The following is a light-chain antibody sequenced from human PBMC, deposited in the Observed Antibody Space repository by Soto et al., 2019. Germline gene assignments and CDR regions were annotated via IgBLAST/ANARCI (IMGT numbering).Light chain of an antibody. CDR1: SSDIGDYKY. CDR2: EVT. J-gene: IGLJ1*01. CDR3: SSHAGTINFPYI. V-gene: IGLV2-14*01. Sequence: QSVLTQPASVSGSPGQSITISCTGSSSDIGDYKYVSWYQQHPGKAPKLMIYEVTNRPSGVSDRFSGSKSGNTASLTISGLQAEDEADYYCSSHAGTINFPYIFGTGTKVTVL.